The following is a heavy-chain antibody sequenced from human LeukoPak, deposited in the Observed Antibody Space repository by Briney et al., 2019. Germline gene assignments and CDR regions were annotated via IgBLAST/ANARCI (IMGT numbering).Heavy chain of an antibody. CDR2: ISYDGSNK. Sequence: GRSLRLSCAASGFTFSSYAMHWVRQAPGKGLEWVAVISYDGSNKYYADSVKGRFTISRDNSKNTLYLQMNSLRAEDTAVYYCARGAPYNWNSDYWGQGTLVTVSS. CDR1: GFTFSSYA. J-gene: IGHJ4*02. CDR3: ARGAPYNWNSDY. D-gene: IGHD1-20*01. V-gene: IGHV3-30-3*01.